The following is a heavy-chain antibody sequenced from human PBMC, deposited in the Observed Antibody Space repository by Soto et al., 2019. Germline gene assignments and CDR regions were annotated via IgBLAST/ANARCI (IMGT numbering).Heavy chain of an antibody. D-gene: IGHD4-17*01. Sequence: QITLKESGPTLVKPTQTLTLTCTFSGFSLSTSGVGVGWIRQPPGKALEWLALIYWDDDKRYSPSLKSRLTITQDTSKNQVVLTMTNVDTVDTATYYGAHLYGDDRPALLDAFDYWGQGTLVTVSS. CDR2: IYWDDDK. CDR3: AHLYGDDRPALLDAFDY. CDR1: GFSLSTSGVG. J-gene: IGHJ4*02. V-gene: IGHV2-5*02.